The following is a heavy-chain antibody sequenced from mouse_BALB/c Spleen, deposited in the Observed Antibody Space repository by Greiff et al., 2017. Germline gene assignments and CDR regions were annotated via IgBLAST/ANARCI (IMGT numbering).Heavy chain of an antibody. Sequence: EVHLVESGGGLVQPGGSLKLSCAASGFTFSSYTMSWVRQTPEKRLEWVAYISNGGGSTYYPDTVKGRFTISRDNAKNTLYLQMSSLKSEDTAMYYCARQGTGYWYFDVWGAGTTVTVSS. J-gene: IGHJ1*01. V-gene: IGHV5-12-2*01. CDR3: ARQGTGYWYFDV. D-gene: IGHD4-1*01. CDR1: GFTFSSYT. CDR2: ISNGGGST.